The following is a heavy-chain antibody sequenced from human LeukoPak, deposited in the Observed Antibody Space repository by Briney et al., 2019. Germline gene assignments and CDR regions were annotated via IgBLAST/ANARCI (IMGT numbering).Heavy chain of an antibody. CDR3: AASPRRTGTTANY. CDR2: ISGSGGST. Sequence: GGSLRLSCAASGFTVSSNYMSWVRQAPGKGLEWVSAISGSGGSTYYADSVKGRFTISRDNSKNTLYLQMNSLRAEDTAVYYCAASPRRTGTTANYWGQGTLVTVSS. V-gene: IGHV3-23*01. CDR1: GFTVSSNY. D-gene: IGHD1-1*01. J-gene: IGHJ4*02.